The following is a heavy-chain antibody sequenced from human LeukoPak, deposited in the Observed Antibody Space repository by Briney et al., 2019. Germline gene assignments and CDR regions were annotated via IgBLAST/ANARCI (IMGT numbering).Heavy chain of an antibody. CDR3: AKDGIAVAGTDWFDP. CDR2: ISGSGGST. D-gene: IGHD6-19*01. CDR1: GFTFSSYA. Sequence: GGSLRLSCAASGFTFSSYAMSWVRQAPGKGLEWVSAISGSGGSTYYADSAKGRFTISRDNSKNTLYLQMNSLRAEDTAVYYYAKDGIAVAGTDWFDPWGQGTLVTVSS. V-gene: IGHV3-23*01. J-gene: IGHJ5*02.